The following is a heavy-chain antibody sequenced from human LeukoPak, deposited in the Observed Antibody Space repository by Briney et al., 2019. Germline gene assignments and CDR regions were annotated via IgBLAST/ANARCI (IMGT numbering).Heavy chain of an antibody. CDR2: ILNDERNK. D-gene: IGHD5-24*01. CDR3: AKDRGDGYNWENYSGFDS. J-gene: IGHJ4*02. CDR1: GFTFSNYG. Sequence: GGSLRLSCAASGFTFSNYGMQWVRQAPGKGLEGVAVILNDERNKWYADSVKGRFTTSRDNSQNTLSLQMNSLRVEDTGVYYCAKDRGDGYNWENYSGFDSWGQGTLVTVSS. V-gene: IGHV3-30*18.